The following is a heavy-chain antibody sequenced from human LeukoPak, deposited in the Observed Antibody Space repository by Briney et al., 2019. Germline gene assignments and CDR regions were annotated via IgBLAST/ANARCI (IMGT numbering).Heavy chain of an antibody. J-gene: IGHJ6*03. CDR1: GGSISSGDYY. CDR2: IYYSGST. Sequence: SQTLSLTCTVSGGSISSGDYYWSWIRQPPGKGLEWIGYIYYSGSTYYNPSLKSRVTISVDTSKNQFSLKLSSVTAADTAVYYCAISYSNYDYYYMDVWGKGTTVTVSS. D-gene: IGHD4-11*01. V-gene: IGHV4-30-4*08. CDR3: AISYSNYDYYYMDV.